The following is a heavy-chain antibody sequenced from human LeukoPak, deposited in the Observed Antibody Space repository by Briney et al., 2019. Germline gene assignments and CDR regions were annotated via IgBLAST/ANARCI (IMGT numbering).Heavy chain of an antibody. V-gene: IGHV3-21*01. D-gene: IGHD3-10*01. CDR1: GFTFSSYS. CDR3: ARARSRGSDAFDI. CDR2: ISSSRSYI. J-gene: IGHJ3*02. Sequence: GGSLRLSCAASGFTFSSYSMNWVRQAPGKGLEWVSSISSSRSYIYYADSVKGRFTISRDNAKNSLYLQMNSLRAEDTAVYYCARARSRGSDAFDIWGQGTMVTVSS.